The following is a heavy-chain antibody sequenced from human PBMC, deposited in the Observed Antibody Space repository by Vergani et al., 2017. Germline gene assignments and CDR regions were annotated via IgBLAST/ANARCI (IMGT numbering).Heavy chain of an antibody. CDR1: GGSISSYY. V-gene: IGHV4-4*07. J-gene: IGHJ4*02. Sequence: QVQLQESGPGLVKPSETLSLTCTVSGGSISSYYWSWIRQPAGKGLEWIGRIYTSGSTNYNPSLKSRVTISVDTSKNQFSLKLSSDTAADTAVYYCARDQTDLQGGGYFDYWGQGTLVTVSS. CDR3: ARDQTDLQGGGYFDY. D-gene: IGHD4-11*01. CDR2: IYTSGST.